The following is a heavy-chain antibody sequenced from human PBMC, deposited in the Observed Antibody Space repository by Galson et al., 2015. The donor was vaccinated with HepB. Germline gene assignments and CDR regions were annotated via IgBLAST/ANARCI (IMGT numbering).Heavy chain of an antibody. CDR3: ARGMTTNFKFDAFDF. CDR1: AFTFSSYW. CDR2: MNQDGTEK. D-gene: IGHD5-24*01. Sequence: SLRLSCAASAFTFSSYWMNWVRQAPGKGLEWVANMNQDGTEKTYVDSVKGRFTISRDNAKNSLYLQMNSLRAEDTAVYYCARGMTTNFKFDAFDFWGQGTMVTVSS. J-gene: IGHJ3*01. V-gene: IGHV3-7*01.